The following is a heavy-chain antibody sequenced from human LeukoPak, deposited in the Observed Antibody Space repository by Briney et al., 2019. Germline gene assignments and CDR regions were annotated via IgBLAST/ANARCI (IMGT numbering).Heavy chain of an antibody. CDR3: AKDLRGCSGGSCYYFDY. CDR2: ISYDGSNK. D-gene: IGHD2-15*01. Sequence: GRSLRLSCAASGFTFSSYGMHWVHQAPGKGLEWVAVISYDGSNKYYADSVKGRFTISRDNSKNTLYLQMNSLRAEDTAVYYCAKDLRGCSGGSCYYFDYWGQGTLVTVSS. V-gene: IGHV3-30*18. CDR1: GFTFSSYG. J-gene: IGHJ4*02.